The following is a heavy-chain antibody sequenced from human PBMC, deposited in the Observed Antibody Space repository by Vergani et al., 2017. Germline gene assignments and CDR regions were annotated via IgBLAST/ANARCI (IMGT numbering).Heavy chain of an antibody. CDR2: SYYSGST. CDR1: GASIRSSNYY. Sequence: QLQLQESGPGLVKPSATLTLTCSVSGASIRSSNYYWGWIRQPPGKGLEWIASSYYSGSTYYNPSLKSRVTISVDTSKNQFFLKLSSVTAADTAFYFCARHSXVGWLVKLGWIDPWGQRILVTVSS. J-gene: IGHJ5*02. CDR3: ARHSXVGWLVKLGWIDP. V-gene: IGHV4-39*01. D-gene: IGHD6-19*01.